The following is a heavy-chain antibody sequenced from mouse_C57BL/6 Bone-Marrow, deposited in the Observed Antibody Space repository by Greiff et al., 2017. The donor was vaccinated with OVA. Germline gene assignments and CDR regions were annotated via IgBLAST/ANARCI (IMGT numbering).Heavy chain of an antibody. D-gene: IGHD1-1*01. V-gene: IGHV6-6*01. J-gene: IGHJ1*03. CDR2: IRNKANNHAT. CDR3: TRAYGSSYWYFDV. Sequence: EVKVEESGGGLVQPGGSMKLSCAASGFTFSDAWMDWVRQSPEKGLEWVAEIRNKANNHATYYAESVKGRFTISRDDSKSSVYLQMNSLRAEDTGIYYCTRAYGSSYWYFDVWGTGTTVTVSS. CDR1: GFTFSDAW.